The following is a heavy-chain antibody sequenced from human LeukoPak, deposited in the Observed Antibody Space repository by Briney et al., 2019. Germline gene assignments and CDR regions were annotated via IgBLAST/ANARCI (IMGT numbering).Heavy chain of an antibody. Sequence: GGSLRLSCAASGFTFSNYAMSWVRQAPGKGLEWVSGIGGNVGSTYYADSVKGRFTISRDNPKNTLYLQMNSLRDEDTAVYYCAKGSPFIAATYYFDYWGQGTLVTVST. CDR3: AKGSPFIAATYYFDY. CDR1: GFTFSNYA. J-gene: IGHJ4*02. V-gene: IGHV3-23*01. D-gene: IGHD6-6*01. CDR2: IGGNVGST.